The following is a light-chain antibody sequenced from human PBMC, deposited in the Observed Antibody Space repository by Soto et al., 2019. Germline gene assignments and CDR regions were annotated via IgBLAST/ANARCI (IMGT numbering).Light chain of an antibody. Sequence: AIQLTQSPSSLYASVGDRVTITCRASQGISSALAWYQQKPGKPPKLLIYDASNLETGVPSRFSGSGSGTDFSLTISGLQPEDFANYYCQQLNNYPLTFGGGTKVDIK. J-gene: IGKJ4*01. V-gene: IGKV1D-13*01. CDR3: QQLNNYPLT. CDR2: DAS. CDR1: QGISSA.